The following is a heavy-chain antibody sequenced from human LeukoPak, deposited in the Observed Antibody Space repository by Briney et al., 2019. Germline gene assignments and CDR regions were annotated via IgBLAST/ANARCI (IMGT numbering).Heavy chain of an antibody. Sequence: GGSLRLSCAASGFTFSDYYMSWIRQAPGKGLEWVSYISTSGTTIYYAASVKGRFTISRDNAKHSLYLQMNSLRAEDTAVYYCARDHTYYGSGSPLGAWGQGNLVTVSS. CDR3: ARDHTYYGSGSPLGA. V-gene: IGHV3-11*04. D-gene: IGHD3-10*01. CDR1: GFTFSDYY. CDR2: ISTSGTTI. J-gene: IGHJ5*02.